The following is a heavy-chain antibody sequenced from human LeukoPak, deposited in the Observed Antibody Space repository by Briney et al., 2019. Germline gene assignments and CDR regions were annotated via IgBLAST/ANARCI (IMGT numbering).Heavy chain of an antibody. V-gene: IGHV1-2*02. CDR2: INPNSGGT. D-gene: IGHD3-10*01. CDR1: GYTFTGCY. J-gene: IGHJ5*02. Sequence: ASVKVSCKASGYTFTGCYMHWVRQAPGQGLEWMGWINPNSGGTNYAQKFQGRVTMTRDTSISTAYMELSRLRSDDTAVYYCARDLRITMVRGVRIDWFDPWGQGTLVTVSS. CDR3: ARDLRITMVRGVRIDWFDP.